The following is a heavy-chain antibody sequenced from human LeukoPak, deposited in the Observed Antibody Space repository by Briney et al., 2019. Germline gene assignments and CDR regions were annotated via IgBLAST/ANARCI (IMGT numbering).Heavy chain of an antibody. CDR2: INPNSGGT. Sequence: ASVKVSCKASGYTFIGYYMHWVRQAPGQGLEWMGWINPNSGGTNYAQKFQGRVTMTRDTSISTAYMELSRLRSDDTAVYYCARDSRPIRFLEWVTNWFDPWGQGTLATVSS. CDR1: GYTFIGYY. CDR3: ARDSRPIRFLEWVTNWFDP. D-gene: IGHD3-3*01. J-gene: IGHJ5*02. V-gene: IGHV1-2*02.